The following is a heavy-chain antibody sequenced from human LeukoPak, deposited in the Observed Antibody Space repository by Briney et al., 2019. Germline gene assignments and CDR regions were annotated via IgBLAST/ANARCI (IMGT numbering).Heavy chain of an antibody. D-gene: IGHD3/OR15-3a*01. J-gene: IGHJ3*02. Sequence: GGSLRLSCAASGFTFSSYSMNWVRQAPGKGLEWVSSISSSSSYIYYADPVKGRFTISRDNAKNSLYLQMNSLRAEDTAVYYCARDFGREATGAFDIWGQGTMVTVSS. CDR1: GFTFSSYS. CDR2: ISSSSSYI. V-gene: IGHV3-21*01. CDR3: ARDFGREATGAFDI.